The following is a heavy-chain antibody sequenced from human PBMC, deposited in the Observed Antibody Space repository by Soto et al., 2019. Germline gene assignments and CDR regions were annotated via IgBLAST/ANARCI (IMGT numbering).Heavy chain of an antibody. Sequence: ASVKVSCKASGYPFTRYSIRWVRQAPGQGLEWMGWISGYNGDTEYSKNFQGRLTMTIDTSTTTASMELRSLRSDDTAVYYCARASLTIFGAPYGMDVWGQGTSVTVS. V-gene: IGHV1-18*04. J-gene: IGHJ6*02. D-gene: IGHD3-3*01. CDR3: ARASLTIFGAPYGMDV. CDR2: ISGYNGDT. CDR1: GYPFTRYS.